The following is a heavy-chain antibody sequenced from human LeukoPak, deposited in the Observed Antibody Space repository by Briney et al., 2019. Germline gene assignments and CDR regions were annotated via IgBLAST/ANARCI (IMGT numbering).Heavy chain of an antibody. V-gene: IGHV1-69*06. CDR2: IIPIFGTA. Sequence: SVKVSCKASGGTFSSYAISWVRQAPGQGLEWMGGIIPIFGTANYAQKFQGRVTITADKSTSTAYMELSSLRSEDTAVYYCARDGYSYGPTENWFDPWGQGTLVTVSS. CDR1: GGTFSSYA. J-gene: IGHJ5*02. D-gene: IGHD5-18*01. CDR3: ARDGYSYGPTENWFDP.